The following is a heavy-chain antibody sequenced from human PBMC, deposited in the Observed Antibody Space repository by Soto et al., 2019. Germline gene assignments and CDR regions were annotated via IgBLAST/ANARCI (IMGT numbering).Heavy chain of an antibody. D-gene: IGHD6-19*01. CDR1: GYTFTGYY. CDR3: ARDEGSGWYQWRS. Sequence: VASVKVSCKASGYTFTGYYMHWVRQAPGQGLEWMGWINPNSGGTNYAQKFQGRVSMTRDTSISTAYMELSRLRSDDTAVYYCARDEGSGWYQWRSWGQGTTVTVSS. V-gene: IGHV1-2*02. J-gene: IGHJ6*02. CDR2: INPNSGGT.